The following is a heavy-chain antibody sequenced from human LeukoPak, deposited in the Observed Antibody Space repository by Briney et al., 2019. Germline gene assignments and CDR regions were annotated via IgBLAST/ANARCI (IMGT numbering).Heavy chain of an antibody. CDR3: ARDRNGYNSPYYYYGMDV. CDR2: IYYSGST. J-gene: IGHJ6*02. D-gene: IGHD5-24*01. CDR1: GGSISSYY. Sequence: PSETLSLTCTVSGGSISSYYWSWIRQPPGKGLECIGYIYYSGSTNYNPSLKSRVTISVDTSKNQFSLKLSSVTAADTAVYYCARDRNGYNSPYYYYGMDVWGQGTTVTVSS. V-gene: IGHV4-59*01.